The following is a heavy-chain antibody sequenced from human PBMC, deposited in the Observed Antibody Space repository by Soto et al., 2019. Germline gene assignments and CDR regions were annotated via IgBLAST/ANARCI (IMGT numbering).Heavy chain of an antibody. V-gene: IGHV4-30-2*01. CDR1: GASMSSGVYS. D-gene: IGHD3-10*01. J-gene: IGHJ5*02. CDR2: MYDTGST. Sequence: QLRLQESGSGLVKPSQTLSLTCAVSGASMSSGVYSWSWIRQPPGKGLEWIGYMYDTGSTYYNPSLKPRVTISADMSKNHLSLNLTSVTAADTAVYYCARDRGTGSFYPTWGQGILVTVSS. CDR3: ARDRGTGSFYPT.